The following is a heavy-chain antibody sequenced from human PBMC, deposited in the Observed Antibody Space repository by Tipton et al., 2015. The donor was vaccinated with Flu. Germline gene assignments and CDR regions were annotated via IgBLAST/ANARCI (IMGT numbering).Heavy chain of an antibody. CDR3: ASHPPPRISVPAPIDN. J-gene: IGHJ4*02. V-gene: IGHV4-38-2*01. D-gene: IGHD6-19*01. CDR2: IHHTGNT. CDR1: GDSIGSRYY. Sequence: TLSLTCSVFGDSIGSRYYWGWIRKPPGKGLEWIGNIHHTGNTYHNPSLKSRVSISIDRSKNQFSLRLSSVTAADTAVYYCASHPPPRISVPAPIDNWGQGTLVTVSS.